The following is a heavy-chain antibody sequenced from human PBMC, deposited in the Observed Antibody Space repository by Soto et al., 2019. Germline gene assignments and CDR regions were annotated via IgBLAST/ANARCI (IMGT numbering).Heavy chain of an antibody. CDR3: ARGNREDFWSGSYGMDV. Sequence: ASVKVSCKASGGTFSSYAISWVRQAPGQGLEWMGGIIPIFGTANYAQKFQGRVTITADESTSTAYMELSSLRSEDTAVYYCARGNREDFWSGSYGMDVWGRGTTVTVSS. V-gene: IGHV1-69*13. J-gene: IGHJ6*02. CDR2: IIPIFGTA. D-gene: IGHD3-3*01. CDR1: GGTFSSYA.